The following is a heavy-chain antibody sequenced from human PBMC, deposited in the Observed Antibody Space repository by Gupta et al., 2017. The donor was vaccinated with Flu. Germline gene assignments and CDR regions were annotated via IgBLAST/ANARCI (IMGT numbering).Heavy chain of an antibody. Sequence: QVQLRESGPGLVKPSQTLSLTCTISGASISDAGYSWSWILPHPGEGLEWIGSVYYSGTTYYNASLQSRTAMSLDTSENQFSLRLSSVTAADTAVYYCARSAERHRPLADTGARFDYWGQGTLVTVSS. CDR2: VYYSGTT. V-gene: IGHV4-31*02. CDR1: GASISDAGYS. CDR3: ARSAERHRPLADTGARFDY. D-gene: IGHD5-18*01. J-gene: IGHJ4*02.